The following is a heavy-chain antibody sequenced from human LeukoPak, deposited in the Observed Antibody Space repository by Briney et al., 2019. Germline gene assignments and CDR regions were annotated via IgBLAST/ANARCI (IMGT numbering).Heavy chain of an antibody. J-gene: IGHJ4*02. CDR3: ARTEYYYDSSGYYSGQPFPFDY. V-gene: IGHV3-48*03. D-gene: IGHD3-22*01. Sequence: QPGGSLRLSCAASGFTFSSYEMNWVRQAPGKGLEWVSYISSSGSTIYYADSVKGRFTISRDNAKNSLYLQMNSLRAEDTAVYYCARTEYYYDSSGYYSGQPFPFDYWGQGTLVTVSS. CDR1: GFTFSSYE. CDR2: ISSSGSTI.